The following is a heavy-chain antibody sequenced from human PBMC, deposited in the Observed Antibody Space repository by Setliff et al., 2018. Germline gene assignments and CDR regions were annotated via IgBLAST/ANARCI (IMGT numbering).Heavy chain of an antibody. CDR3: ARSRDGGNSSGYSGAFDI. V-gene: IGHV1-2*04. J-gene: IGHJ3*02. D-gene: IGHD3-22*01. CDR1: GYTFTGYY. Sequence: ASVKVSCKASGYTFTGYYMHWVRQAPGQGLEWMGWINPNSGGTNYAQKFRGWVTMTRDTSISTAYMELSRLRSDDTAVYYCARSRDGGNSSGYSGAFDIWGQGTMVTVSS. CDR2: INPNSGGT.